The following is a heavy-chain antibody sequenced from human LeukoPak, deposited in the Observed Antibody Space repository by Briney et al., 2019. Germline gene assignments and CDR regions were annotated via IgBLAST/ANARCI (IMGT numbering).Heavy chain of an antibody. CDR3: ARDWPTVIADF. V-gene: IGHV1-18*04. Sequence: ASVKVSXKTSGYKFLSHGISWVRQAPGQGLEWLGWIRADNGDTRFAQKFQGRFTMTTDTSTSTAHMELRSLRSDDTAVYYCARDWPTVIADFWGQGTLVTVSS. D-gene: IGHD4-11*01. CDR1: GYKFLSHG. J-gene: IGHJ1*01. CDR2: IRADNGDT.